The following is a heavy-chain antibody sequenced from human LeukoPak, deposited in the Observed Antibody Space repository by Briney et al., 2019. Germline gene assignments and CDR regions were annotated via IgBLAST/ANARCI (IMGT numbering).Heavy chain of an antibody. D-gene: IGHD2-2*02. CDR1: GYTFTGYY. V-gene: IGHV1-8*02. CDR3: ARDRPGRYCSSTRCYMASPFDP. J-gene: IGHJ5*02. CDR2: INPNSGNT. Sequence: GASVKVSCKASGYTFTGYYMHWVRQAPGQGLEWMGWINPNSGNTGYAQKFQGRVTMTRNTSISTAYMELSSLRSEDTAVYYCARDRPGRYCSSTRCYMASPFDPWGQGTLVTVSS.